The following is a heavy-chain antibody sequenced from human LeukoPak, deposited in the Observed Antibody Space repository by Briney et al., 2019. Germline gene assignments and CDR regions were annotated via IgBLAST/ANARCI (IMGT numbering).Heavy chain of an antibody. D-gene: IGHD4-17*01. CDR1: GGSISSSSDY. J-gene: IGHJ4*02. V-gene: IGHV4-39*01. CDR3: ARLDYGDYGGVDH. CDR2: IYYSGST. Sequence: PSETLSLTCTVSGGSISSSSDYWGWIRQPPGKGLEWIGSIYYSGSTYYNPSLKSRVTISVDTSKNQFSPKLSSVTAADTAVYYCARLDYGDYGGVDHWGQGTLVTVSS.